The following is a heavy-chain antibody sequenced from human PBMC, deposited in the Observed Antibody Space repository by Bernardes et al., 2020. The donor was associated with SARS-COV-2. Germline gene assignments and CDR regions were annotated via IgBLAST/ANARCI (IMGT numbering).Heavy chain of an antibody. CDR1: GYTFTSYY. D-gene: IGHD4-17*01. CDR2: INPSGGST. Sequence: ASVKVSCKASGYTFTSYYMHWVRQAPGQGLEWMGIINPSGGSTSYAQKFQGRVTMTRDTSTSTVYMELSSLRSEDTAVYYCARHDYGDYEGGSLAFDIWGQGTMVTVSS. CDR3: ARHDYGDYEGGSLAFDI. J-gene: IGHJ3*02. V-gene: IGHV1-46*01.